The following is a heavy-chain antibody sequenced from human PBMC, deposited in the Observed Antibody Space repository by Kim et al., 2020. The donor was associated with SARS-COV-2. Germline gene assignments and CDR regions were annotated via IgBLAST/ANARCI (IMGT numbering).Heavy chain of an antibody. CDR3: ARGILGIAAAGDY. Sequence: HPPLKSRVTISVDTSKNQFSLKLSSVTAADTAVYYCARGILGIAAAGDYWGQGTLVTVSS. V-gene: IGHV4-34*01. J-gene: IGHJ4*02. D-gene: IGHD6-13*01.